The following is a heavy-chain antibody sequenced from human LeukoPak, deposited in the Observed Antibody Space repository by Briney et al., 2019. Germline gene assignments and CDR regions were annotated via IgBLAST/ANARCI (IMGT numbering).Heavy chain of an antibody. CDR1: GYSISSGYY. J-gene: IGHJ4*02. Sequence: SETLSLTCTVSGYSISSGYYWGWIRQPPGKGLEWIGSIYHSGSTYYNPSLKSRVTISVDTSKNQFSLKLSSVTAADTAVYYCARRPGYWGQGTLVTVSS. CDR3: ARRPGY. V-gene: IGHV4-38-2*02. CDR2: IYHSGST.